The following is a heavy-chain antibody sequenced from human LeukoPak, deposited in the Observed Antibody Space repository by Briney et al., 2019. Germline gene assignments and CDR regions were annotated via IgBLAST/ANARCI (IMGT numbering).Heavy chain of an antibody. V-gene: IGHV4-34*01. CDR3: ARGRQYYYGAGRQRAPFDY. CDR1: GGSFSGYY. Sequence: SETVSLTCAVDGGSFSGYYWSWIRQPPGKGREGIGEINYSGSTNYSPSLKSRVTIPVDTSKNQYSLKLRYVTAADAAAYYCARGRQYYYGAGRQRAPFDYWGQGTLVTVSS. CDR2: INYSGST. D-gene: IGHD3-10*01. J-gene: IGHJ4*02.